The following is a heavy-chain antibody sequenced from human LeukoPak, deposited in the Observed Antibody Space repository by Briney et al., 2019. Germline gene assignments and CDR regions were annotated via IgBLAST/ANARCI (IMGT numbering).Heavy chain of an antibody. CDR1: GGSFSGYY. J-gene: IGHJ3*02. Sequence: SETLSLTCAVYGGSFSGYYWSWIRQPPGKGLEWIGEINHSGSTNYNPSLKSRVTISVDTSKNQFSLKLSSVTAADTAVYYCATELSGGNPNDAFDIWGQGTMVTVSS. V-gene: IGHV4-34*01. CDR2: INHSGST. CDR3: ATELSGGNPNDAFDI. D-gene: IGHD4-23*01.